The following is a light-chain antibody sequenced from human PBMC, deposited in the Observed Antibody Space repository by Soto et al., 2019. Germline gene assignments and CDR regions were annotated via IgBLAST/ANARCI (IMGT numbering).Light chain of an antibody. J-gene: IGLJ2*01. CDR2: RNN. V-gene: IGLV1-47*01. Sequence: QSVLTQPPSASGTPGQRVTISCSGSSSNIGSNYVYWYQQLPGTAPKVLIQRNNQRPSGVPDRFSGSKSGTSASLAISGLRSEDEADYYCAAWDGSLSGLVFGGGTKLTVL. CDR3: AAWDGSLSGLV. CDR1: SSNIGSNY.